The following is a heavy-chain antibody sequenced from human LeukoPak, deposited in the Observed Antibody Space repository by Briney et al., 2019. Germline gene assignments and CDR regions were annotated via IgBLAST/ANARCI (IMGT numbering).Heavy chain of an antibody. CDR1: GFTVSSNY. CDR3: VSFYETY. Sequence: GGSLRLSCAASGFTVSSNYMSWVRQAPGKGLVWVSHINSDGSWTSYADSVKGRFTISKDNAKNTVYLQMNSLRAEDTAVYYCVSFYETYWGRGTLVTVSS. D-gene: IGHD2/OR15-2a*01. V-gene: IGHV3-74*01. CDR2: INSDGSWT. J-gene: IGHJ4*02.